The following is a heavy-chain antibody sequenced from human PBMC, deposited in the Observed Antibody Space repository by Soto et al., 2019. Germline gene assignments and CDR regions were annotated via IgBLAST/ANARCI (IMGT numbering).Heavy chain of an antibody. V-gene: IGHV1-69*13. CDR2: IILSFGTA. Sequence: SVKASCKASGGSFSSTAISCVRQDPGQGLEWMGGIILSFGTANYAQKFQGRVTITADESTSTAYMELSSLRSEDTAVYYCAARLTGYYAAPFDFWGQGTMVTVSS. CDR3: AARLTGYYAAPFDF. CDR1: GGSFSSTA. J-gene: IGHJ4*03. D-gene: IGHD3-9*01.